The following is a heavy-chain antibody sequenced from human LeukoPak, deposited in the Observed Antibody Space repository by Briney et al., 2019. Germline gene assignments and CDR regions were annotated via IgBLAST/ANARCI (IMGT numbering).Heavy chain of an antibody. D-gene: IGHD6-13*01. CDR2: IRSKAYGGTP. CDR1: GFTFSTSW. Sequence: GGSLRLSCAASGFTFSTSWMHWVRQAPGKGLEWVGFIRSKAYGGTPEYAASLKGRFTISRDDSKSIAYLQMNSLKTDDTAVYYCIRDVGGFGTAAGSIFDYWGQGTLVTVSS. J-gene: IGHJ4*02. CDR3: IRDVGGFGTAAGSIFDY. V-gene: IGHV3-49*04.